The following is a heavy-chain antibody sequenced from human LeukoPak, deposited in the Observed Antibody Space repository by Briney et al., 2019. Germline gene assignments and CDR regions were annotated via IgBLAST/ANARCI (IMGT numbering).Heavy chain of an antibody. V-gene: IGHV4-31*03. J-gene: IGHJ3*02. D-gene: IGHD3-22*01. Sequence: PSETLSLTCPVSSGSISSGVYYWSWIRQHPGKGLEWIGCIYYSGSTYYNPSLKSRVTISVDTSKNQFSLKLSSVTAADTAVYYCAGASLYYDSSGQRTFDIWGQGTMVTVSS. CDR2: IYYSGST. CDR3: AGASLYYDSSGQRTFDI. CDR1: SGSISSGVYY.